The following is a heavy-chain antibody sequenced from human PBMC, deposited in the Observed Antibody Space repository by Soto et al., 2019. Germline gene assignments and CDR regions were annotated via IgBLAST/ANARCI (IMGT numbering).Heavy chain of an antibody. V-gene: IGHV3-23*01. CDR1: ELPLSTFS. CDR2: INSDDSK. CDR3: SKSTNYGIISPAIDL. J-gene: IGHJ5*02. D-gene: IGHD2-21*01. Sequence: CGACELPLSTFSMLLVRRAPGKRLEWVSGINSDDSKHYIASVRGRFTISRDNSKNTLFLQMNSLRAEDTAIFFFSKSTNYGIISPAIDLCGQGTLVTVSS.